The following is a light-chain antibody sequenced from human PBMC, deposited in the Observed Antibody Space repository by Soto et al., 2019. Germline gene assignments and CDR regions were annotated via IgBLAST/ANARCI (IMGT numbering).Light chain of an antibody. CDR3: QQSYSTPFT. Sequence: DVQMTQSPSTLSASVGDRVTITCRASQSINNLLAWYQQKPGKAPKFLIYDVSTLESGVPSRFSGSGSGTEFTLTISSLQPEDFATYYCQQSYSTPFTFGQGTRLEIK. J-gene: IGKJ5*01. CDR1: QSINNL. CDR2: DVS. V-gene: IGKV1-5*01.